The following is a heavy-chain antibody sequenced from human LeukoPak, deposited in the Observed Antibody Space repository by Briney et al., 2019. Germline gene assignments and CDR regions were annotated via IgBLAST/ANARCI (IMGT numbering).Heavy chain of an antibody. CDR2: IYHTGST. J-gene: IGHJ4*02. CDR3: ARDFNGSYYTYSLHY. V-gene: IGHV4-38-2*02. D-gene: IGHD1-26*01. CDR1: GYSISRGYY. Sequence: SETLSLTCGVSGYSISRGYYWAWIRQPPGKGLEWIGTIYHTGSTYYTPSLGSRVTISVDTSKNEFSLNLNSVTAADTAVYYCARDFNGSYYTYSLHYWGRGTLVTVSS.